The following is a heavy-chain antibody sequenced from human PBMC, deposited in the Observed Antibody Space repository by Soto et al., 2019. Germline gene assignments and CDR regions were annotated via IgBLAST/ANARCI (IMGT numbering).Heavy chain of an antibody. CDR2: IIPIFGTA. V-gene: IGHV1-69*13. Sequence: SVKVSCKASGYTFTSYYMHWVRQAPGQGLEWMGGIIPIFGTANYAQKFQGRVTITADESTSTAYMELSSLRSEDTAVYYCAREPLIVVVPAAMVDYYYYGMDVWGQGTTVTVSS. J-gene: IGHJ6*02. D-gene: IGHD2-2*01. CDR1: GYTFTSYY. CDR3: AREPLIVVVPAAMVDYYYYGMDV.